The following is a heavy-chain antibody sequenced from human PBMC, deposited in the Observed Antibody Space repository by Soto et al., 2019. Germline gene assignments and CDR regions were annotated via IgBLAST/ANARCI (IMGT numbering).Heavy chain of an antibody. J-gene: IGHJ4*02. CDR1: GFSFSSYS. Sequence: VHLVESGGGLVQPGGSLRLSCAASGFSFSSYSMNWVRQAPGKGLEWVSYISSGSSAIYYADSVRGRFTISRDNARNSLYLQMNSLRDEDTAVYYCASWGAPGSGELPFDYWGQGTLVTVSS. CDR3: ASWGAPGSGELPFDY. V-gene: IGHV3-48*02. D-gene: IGHD1-7*01. CDR2: ISSGSSAI.